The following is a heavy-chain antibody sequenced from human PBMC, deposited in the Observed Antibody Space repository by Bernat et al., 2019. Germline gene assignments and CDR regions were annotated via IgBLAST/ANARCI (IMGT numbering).Heavy chain of an antibody. V-gene: IGHV3-23*04. D-gene: IGHD1-1*01. Sequence: VQLVESGGGLVQPGGSLRLSCAASGFTFSSYAMSWVRQAPGKGLEWVSAISGSGGSTYYADSVKGRFTISRDNSKNTLYLQMNSLRAEDTAVYYCAKGSGGATGSYYYGMDVWGQGTTVTVSS. CDR1: GFTFSSYA. CDR2: ISGSGGST. CDR3: AKGSGGATGSYYYGMDV. J-gene: IGHJ6*02.